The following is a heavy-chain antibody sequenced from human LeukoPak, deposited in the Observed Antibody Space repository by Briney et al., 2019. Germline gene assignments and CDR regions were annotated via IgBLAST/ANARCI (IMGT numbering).Heavy chain of an antibody. V-gene: IGHV5-51*01. CDR1: GYSFTSYW. J-gene: IGHJ4*02. Sequence: GESLKISCKGSGYSFTSYWIGWVRQMPGKGLEWMGIIYPGDSDTRYSPSFQGQVTISADKSISTAYLQWSSLKASDTAMYYCARHSYDLWSDYLVDYWGQGTLVTVSS. CDR2: IYPGDSDT. CDR3: ARHSYDLWSDYLVDY. D-gene: IGHD3-3*01.